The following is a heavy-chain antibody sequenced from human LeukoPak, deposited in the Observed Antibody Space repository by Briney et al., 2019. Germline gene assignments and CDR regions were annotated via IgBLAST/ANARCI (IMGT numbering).Heavy chain of an antibody. CDR1: GYTFTSYY. V-gene: IGHV1-46*01. D-gene: IGHD2-2*01. J-gene: IGHJ5*02. Sequence: GASVMVSCKASGYTFTSYYMHCGRQAPGQGVEWMGIINPSGGSTSYAQKFQGRVTMTRDMSTSTVYMELSSLGSEDTAVYYCARDLSVVVPAATYNWFDPWGQGTLVTVSS. CDR3: ARDLSVVVPAATYNWFDP. CDR2: INPSGGST.